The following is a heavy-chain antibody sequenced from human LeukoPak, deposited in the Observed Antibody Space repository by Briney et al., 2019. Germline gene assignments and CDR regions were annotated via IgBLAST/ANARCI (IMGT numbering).Heavy chain of an antibody. Sequence: GASVKVSCKASGYTLTGYYMHWVRQAPGQGLEWMGWINPNSGGTNYAQKFQGRVTMTRDTSISTAYMELSRLRSDDTAVYYCARGGPGIAAAGKVWFDPWGQGTLVTVSS. CDR2: INPNSGGT. D-gene: IGHD6-13*01. CDR1: GYTLTGYY. V-gene: IGHV1-2*02. J-gene: IGHJ5*02. CDR3: ARGGPGIAAAGKVWFDP.